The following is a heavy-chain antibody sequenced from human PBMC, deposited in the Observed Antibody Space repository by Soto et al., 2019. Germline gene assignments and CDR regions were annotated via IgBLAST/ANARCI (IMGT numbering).Heavy chain of an antibody. V-gene: IGHV3-30*18. J-gene: IGHJ4*02. D-gene: IGHD3-3*01. CDR3: AKGKDFWSGTPLDY. Sequence: VQLVESGGGVVQPGRSLRLSCAASGFTFSSDGMHWVRQAPGKGLEWVAVISYDGSNKYYADSVKGRFTISRDNSKNTLYLQMNSLRAEDTAVYYCAKGKDFWSGTPLDYWGQGTLVTVSS. CDR2: ISYDGSNK. CDR1: GFTFSSDG.